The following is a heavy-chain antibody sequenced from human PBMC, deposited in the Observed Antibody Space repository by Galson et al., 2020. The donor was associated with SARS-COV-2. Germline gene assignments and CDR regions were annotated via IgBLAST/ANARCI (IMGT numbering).Heavy chain of an antibody. CDR1: GFTFSSYG. CDR2: IWYDGSNK. D-gene: IGHD2-15*01. Sequence: GGSLRLSCAASGFTFSSYGMHWVRQAPGKGLEWVAVIWYDGSNKYYADSVKGRFTISRDNSKNTLYLQMNSLRAEDTAVYYCARGGRGYCSGGSCYSGVRDAFDIWGQGTMVTVSS. V-gene: IGHV3-33*01. CDR3: ARGGRGYCSGGSCYSGVRDAFDI. J-gene: IGHJ3*02.